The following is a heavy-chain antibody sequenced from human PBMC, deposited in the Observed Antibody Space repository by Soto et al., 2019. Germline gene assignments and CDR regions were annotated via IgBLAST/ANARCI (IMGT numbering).Heavy chain of an antibody. CDR2: ISAYNGNT. CDR1: GYTLTSYG. CDR3: ARGAPAIVVVTAASAY. D-gene: IGHD2-2*01. V-gene: IGHV1-18*01. Sequence: ASVKVSCKASGYTLTSYGISWVRQAPGQGLEWMGWISAYNGNTNYAQKLQGRVTMTTDTSTSTAYMELRSLRSDDTAVYYCARGAPAIVVVTAASAYWGQGTLVTVSS. J-gene: IGHJ4*02.